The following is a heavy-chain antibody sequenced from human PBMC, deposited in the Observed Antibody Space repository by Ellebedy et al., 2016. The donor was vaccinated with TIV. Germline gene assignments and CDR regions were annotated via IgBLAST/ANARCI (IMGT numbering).Heavy chain of an antibody. CDR3: TRGPSGGYFDY. J-gene: IGHJ4*02. CDR1: GYILTDYF. V-gene: IGHV1-2*02. Sequence: AASVTVSCKVSGYILTDYFIHWFRQAPGQELEWMRWIHPNNGGTNYAQKFQDRVTMTRDTTISTVYMDLSRLTSDDTAVYYCTRGPSGGYFDYWGQGTLVPVSS. D-gene: IGHD3-10*01. CDR2: IHPNNGGT.